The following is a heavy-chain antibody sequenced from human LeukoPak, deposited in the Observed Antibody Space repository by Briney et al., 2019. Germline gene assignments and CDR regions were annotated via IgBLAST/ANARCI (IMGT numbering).Heavy chain of an antibody. CDR3: ARGPPPYYDSSGYYDY. CDR1: GFTVSSNY. Sequence: GGSLRLSCAASGFTVSSNYMSWVRQAPGKGLEWDSVIYSGGSTYYADSVKGRFTISRDNSKNTLYLQMNSLRAEDTAVYYCARGPPPYYDSSGYYDYWGQGTLVTVSS. V-gene: IGHV3-53*01. CDR2: IYSGGST. D-gene: IGHD3-22*01. J-gene: IGHJ4*02.